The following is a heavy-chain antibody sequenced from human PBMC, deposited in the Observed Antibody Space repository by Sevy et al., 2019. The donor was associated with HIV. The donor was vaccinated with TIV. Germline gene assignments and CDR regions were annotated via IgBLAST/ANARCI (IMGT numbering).Heavy chain of an antibody. CDR2: IYAGGTA. V-gene: IGHV3-53*01. CDR1: GFDIRSNY. J-gene: IGHJ4*02. Sequence: GGSLRLSCVVSGFDIRSNYMSWVRQAPGKGLEWVSHIYAGGTAYYADSVKGRFTFSRDDSKNTVSLQMRSLRGEDSAVYYCASEYCSRGSCFFDYWGQGIQVTVSS. D-gene: IGHD2-15*01. CDR3: ASEYCSRGSCFFDY.